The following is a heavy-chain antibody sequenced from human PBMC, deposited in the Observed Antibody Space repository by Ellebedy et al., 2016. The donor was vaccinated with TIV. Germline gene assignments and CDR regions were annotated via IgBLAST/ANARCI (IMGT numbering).Heavy chain of an antibody. CDR2: IYYSGST. D-gene: IGHD3-10*01. CDR1: GGSISSGDYY. CDR3: ARDRGITMVRGMRGAFDI. Sequence: SETLSLTXTVSGGSISSGDYYWSWIRRPPGKGLEWIGYIYYSGSTYYNPSLKSRVTISVDTSKNQFSLKLSSVTAADTAVYYCARDRGITMVRGMRGAFDIWGQGTMVTVSS. V-gene: IGHV4-30-4*01. J-gene: IGHJ3*02.